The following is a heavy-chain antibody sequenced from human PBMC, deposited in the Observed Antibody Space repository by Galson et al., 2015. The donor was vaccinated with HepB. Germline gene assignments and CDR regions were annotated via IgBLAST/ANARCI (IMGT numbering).Heavy chain of an antibody. J-gene: IGHJ4*02. CDR2: INTGNGNT. V-gene: IGHV1-3*04. D-gene: IGHD4-11*01. CDR3: ARDGLHFYFDN. CDR1: GYTFSSYT. Sequence: SVKVSCKASGYTFSSYTLHWVRQAPGQRPEWMGWINTGNGNTKYSENFQGRVTIARDASASTVYMELSSLRSEDTAVYYCARDGLHFYFDNWGQGTQVSVSS.